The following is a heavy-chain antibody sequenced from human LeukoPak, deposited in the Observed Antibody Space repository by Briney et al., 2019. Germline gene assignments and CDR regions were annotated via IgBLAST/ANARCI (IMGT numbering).Heavy chain of an antibody. CDR1: GFPFSSYV. CDR2: ISYDGRNK. CDR3: ARNFNHFDY. D-gene: IGHD1-14*01. V-gene: IGHV3-30*04. J-gene: IGHJ4*02. Sequence: TGGSLRLSCVVSGFPFSSYVMHWVRQAPGKGLEWVAVISYDGRNKYYTDSVKGRFPISRDNSKNTLYLQMNSLRAEDTAVYYCARNFNHFDYWGKGTLVTVSS.